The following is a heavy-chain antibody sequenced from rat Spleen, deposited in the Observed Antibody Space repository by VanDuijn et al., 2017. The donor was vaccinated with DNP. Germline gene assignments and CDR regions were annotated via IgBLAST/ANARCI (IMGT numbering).Heavy chain of an antibody. D-gene: IGHD1-11*01. CDR3: ARSRGPLDY. CDR2: INNAGST. Sequence: EVQLQESGPGLVKPSQSLSLACSVTGFSITSSYRWNWIRKFPGNKLEWMGYINNAGSTYYTPSLKSRISITKDTSKNQFFLQVNSVTTEDTATYYCARSRGPLDYWGKGVMVTVSS. CDR1: GFSITSSYR. J-gene: IGHJ2*01. V-gene: IGHV3-3*01.